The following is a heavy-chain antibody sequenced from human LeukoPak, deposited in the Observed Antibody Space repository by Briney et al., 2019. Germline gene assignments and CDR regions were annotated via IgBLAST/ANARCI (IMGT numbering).Heavy chain of an antibody. CDR3: ATDQADDGGHYFDY. V-gene: IGHV1-24*01. J-gene: IGHJ4*02. CDR2: FDPEDGEA. CDR1: GYTLTELP. D-gene: IGHD5-24*01. Sequence: ASVKVSCKISGYTLTELPMHWVRQAPGKGLEWMGGFDPEDGEAIYAQRFQGRVTMTEDTSTDTAYMELSSLRPEDTAVYYCATDQADDGGHYFDYWGQGTLVTVSS.